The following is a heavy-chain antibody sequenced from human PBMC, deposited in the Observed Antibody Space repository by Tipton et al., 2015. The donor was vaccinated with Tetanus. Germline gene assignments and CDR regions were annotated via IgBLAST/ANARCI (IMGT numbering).Heavy chain of an antibody. Sequence: QLVQSGPEVKPSETLSLTCSVSGGSISNYYWNWIRQSPGKRLEWIGNIFYSGDTTYNPSLQSRATIRLDTAKKHFSLRLRSVTAADTAVYYCAGVTAQRTGLCFEHWGQGTQVTVSS. CDR3: AGVTAQRTGLCFEH. CDR2: IFYSGDT. CDR1: GGSISNYY. V-gene: IGHV4-59*01. J-gene: IGHJ1*01. D-gene: IGHD2-2*01.